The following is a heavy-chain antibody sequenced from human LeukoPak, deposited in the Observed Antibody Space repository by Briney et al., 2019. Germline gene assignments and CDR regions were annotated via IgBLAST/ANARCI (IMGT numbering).Heavy chain of an antibody. CDR1: GASISATNW. CDR2: IFQSGRT. Sequence: PSETLSLTCAVSGASISATNWWSRVRQPPGKGLDWIGEIFQSGRTSYNPSLKSRVTISVDKSRNQFSLKLSSVTAADTAVYYCARVPPLYYGDHWTISNFFDDWGQGTVVTVSS. V-gene: IGHV4-4*02. CDR3: ARVPPLYYGDHWTISNFFDD. D-gene: IGHD4-17*01. J-gene: IGHJ4*02.